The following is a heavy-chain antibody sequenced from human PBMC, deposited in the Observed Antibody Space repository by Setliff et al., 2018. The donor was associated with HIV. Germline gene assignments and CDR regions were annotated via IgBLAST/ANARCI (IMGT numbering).Heavy chain of an antibody. CDR2: ISSSSSTI. CDR1: GFTFSSYS. CDR3: ARDRTSYGDYVLGPSFDL. D-gene: IGHD4-17*01. V-gene: IGHV3-48*04. J-gene: IGHJ2*01. Sequence: PGGSLRLSCAASGFTFSSYSMNWVRQAPGKGLEWVSYISSSSSTIYYADSVKGRFTISRDNAENSLYLQMNSLRAEDTAVYYCARDRTSYGDYVLGPSFDLWGRGTLVTVSS.